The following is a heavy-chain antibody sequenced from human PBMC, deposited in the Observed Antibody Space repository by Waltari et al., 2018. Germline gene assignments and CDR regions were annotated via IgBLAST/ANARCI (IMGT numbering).Heavy chain of an antibody. Sequence: QVQLQESGPGLVKPSETLSLTCGVSGFSISSGYSWGWIRQPPGKGLEWLGSRHHSGSPYYNPSLKSRVAISADTSKNHFSLRPSSVTAADTAVYYCARVVVATTGDWFDPWGQGTLVTVSS. V-gene: IGHV4-38-2*01. CDR2: RHHSGSP. CDR1: GFSISSGYS. J-gene: IGHJ5*02. CDR3: ARVVVATTGDWFDP. D-gene: IGHD2-15*01.